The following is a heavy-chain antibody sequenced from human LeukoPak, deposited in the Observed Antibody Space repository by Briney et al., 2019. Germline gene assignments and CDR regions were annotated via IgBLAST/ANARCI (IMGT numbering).Heavy chain of an antibody. J-gene: IGHJ4*02. CDR1: GFTFSSYG. CDR2: IRYDGSNK. CDR3: AKDLTEYYYGSGIY. D-gene: IGHD3-10*01. Sequence: PGGSLRLSCAASGFTFSSYGMHWVRQAPGKGLEWVAFIRYDGSNKYYADSVKGRFTISRDNSKNTLYLQMNSLRAEDTAVYYCAKDLTEYYYGSGIYWGQGTLVTVSS. V-gene: IGHV3-30*02.